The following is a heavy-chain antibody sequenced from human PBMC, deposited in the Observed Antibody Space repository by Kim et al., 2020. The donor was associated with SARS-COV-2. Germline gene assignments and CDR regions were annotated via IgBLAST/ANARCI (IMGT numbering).Heavy chain of an antibody. V-gene: IGHV4-39*01. Sequence: SETLSLTCSVSGGSITSGDYYWAWIRQPPGRELEWIGSIHDGGTTYFNASLQSRVILSVDTSTNQFALKLRSVTSTDTAVYFCARALILTGYFQYYFD. CDR1: GGSITSGDYY. D-gene: IGHD3-9*01. CDR3: ARALILTGYFQYYFD. CDR2: IHDGGTT. J-gene: IGHJ4*01.